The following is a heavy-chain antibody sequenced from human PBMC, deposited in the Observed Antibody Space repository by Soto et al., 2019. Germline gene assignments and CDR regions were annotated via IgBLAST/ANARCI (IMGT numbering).Heavy chain of an antibody. V-gene: IGHV3-74*01. Sequence: EVQLVESGGGLVQPGGSLRLSCAASGFTFSSYWMHWVRQAPGKGLVWVSRINSDGSSTSYADSVKGRFTISRDNAKNTLYLQMNSLRAEDTAVYYWARARPVSGSRIKTSYYFDYWGQGTLVTVSS. CDR1: GFTFSSYW. CDR3: ARARPVSGSRIKTSYYFDY. CDR2: INSDGSST. D-gene: IGHD3-10*01. J-gene: IGHJ4*02.